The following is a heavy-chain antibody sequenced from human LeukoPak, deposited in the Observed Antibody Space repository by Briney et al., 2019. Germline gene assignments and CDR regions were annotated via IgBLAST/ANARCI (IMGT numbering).Heavy chain of an antibody. CDR3: ARDLADLSHFFDY. V-gene: IGHV1-2*02. D-gene: IGHD3-16*02. CDR1: GYTFTGYY. J-gene: IGHJ4*02. Sequence: ASVKVSCKASGYTFTGYYMHWVRQAPGQGLEWMGWINPNSGGTNYAQKFQGRVTMTRDTSISTAYMELSRLRSDDTAVYYCARDLADLSHFFDYWGQGTLVTVSS. CDR2: INPNSGGT.